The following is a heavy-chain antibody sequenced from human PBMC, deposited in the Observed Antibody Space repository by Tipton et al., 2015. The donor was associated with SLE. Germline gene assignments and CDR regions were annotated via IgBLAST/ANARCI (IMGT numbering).Heavy chain of an antibody. J-gene: IGHJ3*02. Sequence: SLRLSCAASGFTFSSYWMSWVRQAPGKGLEWVANIKQDGSEKYYVDSVKGRFTISRDNAKNSLYLQMNSLRAEDTAVYYCAKAVPSSSAFDIWGQGTMVTVSS. D-gene: IGHD6-13*01. CDR1: GFTFSSYW. V-gene: IGHV3-7*05. CDR3: AKAVPSSSAFDI. CDR2: IKQDGSEK.